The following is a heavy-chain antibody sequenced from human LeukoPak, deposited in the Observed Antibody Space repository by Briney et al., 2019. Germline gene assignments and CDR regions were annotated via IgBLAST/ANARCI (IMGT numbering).Heavy chain of an antibody. V-gene: IGHV4-34*01. J-gene: IGHJ4*02. CDR1: GGSFSGYY. CDR2: INHSGST. CDR3: ARGGPSSSGWYKY. Sequence: PSETLSLTCAVYGGSFSGYYWSWIRQPPGKGLEWIGEINHSGSTNYNPSLKSRVTISVDTSKNQFSLKLSSATAADTAVYYCARGGPSSSGWYKYWGQGALVTVSS. D-gene: IGHD6-19*01.